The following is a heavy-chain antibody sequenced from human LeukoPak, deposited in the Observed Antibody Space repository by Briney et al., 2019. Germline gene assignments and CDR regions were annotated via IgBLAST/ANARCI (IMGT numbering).Heavy chain of an antibody. J-gene: IGHJ4*02. CDR2: INAGNGNA. D-gene: IGHD2-21*02. V-gene: IGHV1-3*01. CDR1: GYTFTSYA. CDR3: ARGRWSATTASYYLDF. Sequence: ASVKVSCTASGYTFTSYAMHWVRQAPGQRLEWMGWINAGNGNAKYSQKFQGRVTLTRDTSATTASMEMNSLRSEDTALYYCARGRWSATTASYYLDFWGLGTLVTVSS.